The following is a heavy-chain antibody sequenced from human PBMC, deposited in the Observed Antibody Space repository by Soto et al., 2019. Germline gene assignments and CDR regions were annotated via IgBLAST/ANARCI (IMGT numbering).Heavy chain of an antibody. D-gene: IGHD3-10*01. J-gene: IGHJ5*02. CDR3: ARDPNYYGSGSYYKFRWFDP. Sequence: QVQLQESGPGLVKPSETLSLTYTVSGGSISSYYWSCIRQPPGKGLEWIGYIYYSGSTNNNPSLKSRVTISVDTSKNQFSLKLSSVTAADAAVYYCARDPNYYGSGSYYKFRWFDPWGQGTLVTVSS. CDR1: GGSISSYY. CDR2: IYYSGST. V-gene: IGHV4-59*01.